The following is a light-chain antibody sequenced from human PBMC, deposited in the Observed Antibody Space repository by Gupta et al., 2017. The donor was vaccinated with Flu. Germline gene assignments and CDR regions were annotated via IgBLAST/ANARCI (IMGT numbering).Light chain of an antibody. CDR2: DAS. CDR1: QSVSFY. V-gene: IGKV3-11*01. Sequence: ERATLSCRASQSVSFYLAWYQQKPGQAPRLLIYDASNRATGIPARFSGSGSGTDFNLTISSLELEDFAMYYCQQHSNWPPITFGQGTRLEIK. J-gene: IGKJ5*01. CDR3: QQHSNWPPIT.